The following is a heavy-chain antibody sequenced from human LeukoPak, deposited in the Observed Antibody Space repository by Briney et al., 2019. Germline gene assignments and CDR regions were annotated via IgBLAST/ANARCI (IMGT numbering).Heavy chain of an antibody. V-gene: IGHV3-23*01. J-gene: IGHJ4*02. D-gene: IGHD4-17*01. Sequence: GGSLRLSCAASGFTFGSYAMGWVRQAPGEGLEWVSAISTGGDRTYYADSAKGRFTISRDNSQNTLYLQMNSLRAEDTAVYYCARDYADYVGYFFFDYWGQGTLVTVSS. CDR2: ISTGGDRT. CDR3: ARDYADYVGYFFFDY. CDR1: GFTFGSYA.